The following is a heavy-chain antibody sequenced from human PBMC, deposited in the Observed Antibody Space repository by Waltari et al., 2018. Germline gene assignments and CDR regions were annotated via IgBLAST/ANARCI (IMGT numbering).Heavy chain of an antibody. D-gene: IGHD6-13*01. CDR1: GGSISSYY. CDR2: IYYSGST. J-gene: IGHJ6*03. V-gene: IGHV4-59*01. Sequence: QVQLQESGPGLVKPSETLSLTCNVSGGSISSYYWSWTRQPPGKGLEWIGYIYYSGSTTYHPTLKSRVTISVDTSKNQFSLKLSSVTAADTAVYYCARGLRQQLVSYYYYYMDVWGKGTTVTISS. CDR3: ARGLRQQLVSYYYYYMDV.